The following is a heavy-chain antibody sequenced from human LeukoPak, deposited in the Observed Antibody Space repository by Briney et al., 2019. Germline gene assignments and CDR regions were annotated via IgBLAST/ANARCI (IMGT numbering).Heavy chain of an antibody. J-gene: IGHJ6*03. Sequence: SETLSLTCTVSGGSISSYYWSWIRQPAGKGLEWIGRIYTSGSTNYNPSLKSRVTMSVDTSKNQFSLKLSSVTAADTAVYYCARDLNCSSTSCFYYYYYMDVWGKGTTVTVSS. V-gene: IGHV4-4*07. D-gene: IGHD2-2*01. CDR2: IYTSGST. CDR3: ARDLNCSSTSCFYYYYYMDV. CDR1: GGSISSYY.